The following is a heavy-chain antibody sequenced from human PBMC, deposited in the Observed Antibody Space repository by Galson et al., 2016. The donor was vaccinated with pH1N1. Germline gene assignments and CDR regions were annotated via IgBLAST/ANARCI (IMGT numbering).Heavy chain of an antibody. Sequence: SVKVSCKASGGTFSNSAISWVRQAPGQGLEWMGGISPIFDSINYAQRFQGRVTVSADIFTKTAYMELSSLTYEDTAIYYCATAGPLVREILYYSYAMDVWGQGTTVTVSS. CDR2: ISPIFDSI. CDR3: ATAGPLVREILYYSYAMDV. D-gene: IGHD3-10*01. CDR1: GGTFSNSA. V-gene: IGHV1-69*06. J-gene: IGHJ6*02.